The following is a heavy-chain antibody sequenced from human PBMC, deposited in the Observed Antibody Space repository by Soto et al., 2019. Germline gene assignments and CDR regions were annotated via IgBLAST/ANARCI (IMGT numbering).Heavy chain of an antibody. CDR2: IYYSGST. Sequence: SETLSLTCTVSGGSISSYYWSWIRQPPGKGLEWIGYIYYSGSTNYNPSLKCRVTISVDTSKNQFSLKLSSVTAADTAVYYCARSCGGDCYDYNWFDPWGQGTLVTVSS. J-gene: IGHJ5*02. D-gene: IGHD2-21*02. CDR3: ARSCGGDCYDYNWFDP. CDR1: GGSISSYY. V-gene: IGHV4-59*01.